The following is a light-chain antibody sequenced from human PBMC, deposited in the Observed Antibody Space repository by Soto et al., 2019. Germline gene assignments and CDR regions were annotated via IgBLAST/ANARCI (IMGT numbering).Light chain of an antibody. CDR2: DAS. CDR3: QQRSNWPRT. CDR1: QSVSSN. V-gene: IGKV3-11*01. J-gene: IGKJ1*01. Sequence: EIVMTQSPSTLSVSPGERATLPCRASQSVSSNLAWYQQKPGQAPRLLIYDASNRATGIPARFSGSGSRTDFTLTISSLEPEDFAVYYCQQRSNWPRTFGQGTKVDIK.